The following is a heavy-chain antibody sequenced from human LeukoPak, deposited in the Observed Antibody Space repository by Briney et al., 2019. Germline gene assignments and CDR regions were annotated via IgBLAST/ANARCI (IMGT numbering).Heavy chain of an antibody. Sequence: ASVKVSCKASGYIFSDFYIHWVRQAPGQGLEWMGWINTNTGNPTYAQGFTGRFVFSLDTSVSTAYLQISSLKAEDTAVYYCAREVRAFDYWGQGTLVTVSS. CDR1: GYIFSDFY. J-gene: IGHJ4*02. CDR2: INTNTGNP. D-gene: IGHD4-11*01. V-gene: IGHV7-4-1*02. CDR3: AREVRAFDY.